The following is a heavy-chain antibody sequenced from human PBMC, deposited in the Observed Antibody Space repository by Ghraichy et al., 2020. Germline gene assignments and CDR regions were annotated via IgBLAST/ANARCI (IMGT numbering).Heavy chain of an antibody. Sequence: ASVKVSCKASGYTFSDYYMHWVRQAPGQGLEWMGRMHPNSGDTKYAQKFQGRVAMTWDTSISTAYMELNSLTSNDTALYFCARDSGDAAAGGFLYYYMDVWGKGTTVTVS. D-gene: IGHD6-13*01. CDR2: MHPNSGDT. CDR3: ARDSGDAAAGGFLYYYMDV. V-gene: IGHV1-2*02. CDR1: GYTFSDYY. J-gene: IGHJ6*03.